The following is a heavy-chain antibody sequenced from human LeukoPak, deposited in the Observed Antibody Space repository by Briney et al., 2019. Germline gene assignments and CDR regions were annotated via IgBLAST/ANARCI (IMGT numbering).Heavy chain of an antibody. CDR2: ISGSGGST. Sequence: GGSLRLSCAASGFTFSSYAMSWVRQAPGKGLEWVSAISGSGGSTYYADSVKGRFAISRDNSKNTLYLQMNSLRAEDTAVYYCARDGNDYVWGSYRYEAFDIWGQGTMVTVSS. CDR1: GFTFSSYA. J-gene: IGHJ3*02. CDR3: ARDGNDYVWGSYRYEAFDI. D-gene: IGHD3-16*02. V-gene: IGHV3-23*01.